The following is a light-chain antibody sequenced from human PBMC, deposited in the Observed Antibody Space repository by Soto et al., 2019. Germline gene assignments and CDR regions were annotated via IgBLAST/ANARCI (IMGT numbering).Light chain of an antibody. CDR3: QQFKSYST. V-gene: IGKV1-5*03. Sequence: DIQLTQSPSTLSASVGDRVTITCWASQSISGWLAWYQQKPGKAPKLLIYTASTLANGVPSRFSGSGSGTEFTITSSSLQPDDFATYYCQQFKSYSTFGQGTRVDLK. CDR1: QSISGW. J-gene: IGKJ1*01. CDR2: TAS.